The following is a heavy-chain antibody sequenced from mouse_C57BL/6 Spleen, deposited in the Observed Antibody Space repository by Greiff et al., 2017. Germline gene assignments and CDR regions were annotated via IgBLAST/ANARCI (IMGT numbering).Heavy chain of an antibody. J-gene: IGHJ4*01. CDR2: ISSGSSTI. CDR1: GFTFSDYG. CDR3: ASGGSSYHYYAMDY. D-gene: IGHD1-1*01. V-gene: IGHV5-17*01. Sequence: EVKLVESGGGLVKPGGSLKLSCAASGFTFSDYGMHWVRQAPEKGLEWVAYISSGSSTINYADTVKGRFTISRDNAKNTLFLQMTSLMSEDTSRYYCASGGSSYHYYAMDYWGQGTSVTVSS.